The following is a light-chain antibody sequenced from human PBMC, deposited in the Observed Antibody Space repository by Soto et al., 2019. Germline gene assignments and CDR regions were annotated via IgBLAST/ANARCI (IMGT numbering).Light chain of an antibody. J-gene: IGLJ2*01. CDR3: QSYDNTLSAAV. CDR2: GSS. CDR1: SSNIGAGHV. V-gene: IGLV1-40*01. Sequence: QSVLTQPPSVSGAPGQRVTISCTGSSSNIGAGHVVHWYQQFPGRAPKLLIYGSSNRPSGVPDRFSGSKSGTSASLAITGLQDEDEADYYCQSYDNTLSAAVFGGGTKVTVL.